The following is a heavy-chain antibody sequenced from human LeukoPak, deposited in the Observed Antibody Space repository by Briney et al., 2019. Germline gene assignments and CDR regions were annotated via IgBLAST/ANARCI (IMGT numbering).Heavy chain of an antibody. CDR3: ARDSIQLWFVPLFDY. Sequence: ASVKVSCKASGYTFTSYGISWVRQAPGQGLEWMGLISAYNGNTNYAQKLQGRVTMTTDTSTSTAYMELRSLRSDDTAVYYCARDSIQLWFVPLFDYWGQGTLVTVSS. CDR2: ISAYNGNT. J-gene: IGHJ4*02. CDR1: GYTFTSYG. V-gene: IGHV1-18*01. D-gene: IGHD5-18*01.